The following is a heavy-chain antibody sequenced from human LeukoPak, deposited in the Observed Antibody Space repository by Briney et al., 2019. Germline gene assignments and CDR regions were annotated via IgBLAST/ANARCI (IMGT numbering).Heavy chain of an antibody. J-gene: IGHJ4*02. Sequence: GGSLRLSCAASGITLSDFWFSWVRQAPGKGLEWVIAKIHGETIDYAAPVRGRFIISRDDSRNTVYLQMNSLKFEDTAMYYCTGGDYPNFDYWGQGTLVTVSS. CDR3: TGGDYPNFDY. V-gene: IGHV3-15*01. CDR1: GITLSDFW. CDR2: AKIHGETI. D-gene: IGHD4-17*01.